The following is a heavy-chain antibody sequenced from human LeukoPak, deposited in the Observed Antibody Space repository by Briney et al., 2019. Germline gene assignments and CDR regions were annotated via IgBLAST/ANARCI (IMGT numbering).Heavy chain of an antibody. Sequence: GAAVKVSCKASGGTFDNYAVSWVREAPGLGLEWMGRIIPMLGKTNSAQKFQDRVTITADTSTGTAHMELPNLRSDDTAVYFCARGLFGGFAAAPFDHWGQGTLVTVS. J-gene: IGHJ4*02. CDR3: ARGLFGGFAAAPFDH. CDR2: IIPMLGKT. V-gene: IGHV1-69*04. D-gene: IGHD2-2*01. CDR1: GGTFDNYA.